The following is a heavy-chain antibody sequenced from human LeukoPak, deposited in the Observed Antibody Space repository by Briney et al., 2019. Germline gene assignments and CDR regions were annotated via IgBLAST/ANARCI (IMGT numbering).Heavy chain of an antibody. V-gene: IGHV3-21*01. J-gene: IGHJ4*02. CDR3: AREVVNFDY. CDR1: GFTFSSYS. D-gene: IGHD3-22*01. CDR2: ISSSSSYI. Sequence: GGSLRLSCAASGFTFSSYSMDWVRQAPGKGLEWVSSISSSSSYIYYADPVKGRFTISRDNAKNSLYLQMNSLRAEDTAVYYCAREVVNFDYWGQGTLVTVSS.